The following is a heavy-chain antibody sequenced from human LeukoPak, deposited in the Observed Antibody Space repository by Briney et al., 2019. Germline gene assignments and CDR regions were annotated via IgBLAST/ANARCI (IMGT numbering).Heavy chain of an antibody. CDR1: GFTFSSYR. Sequence: GGSLRLSCAASGFTFSSYRMSWVRQAPGKGLEWVANIKEDGRQKYYVDSVKGRFTISRDNAKNSLYLQMNRLRAEDAAVYYCARDRWGYSYGGDWGQGTLVTVSS. V-gene: IGHV3-7*01. CDR2: IKEDGRQK. D-gene: IGHD5-18*01. J-gene: IGHJ4*02. CDR3: ARDRWGYSYGGD.